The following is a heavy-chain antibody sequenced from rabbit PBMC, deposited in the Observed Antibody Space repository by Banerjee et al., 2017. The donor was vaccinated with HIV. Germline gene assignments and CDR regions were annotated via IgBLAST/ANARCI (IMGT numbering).Heavy chain of an antibody. CDR3: ARDLGGVIGWNFGL. D-gene: IGHD1-1*01. V-gene: IGHV1S45*01. Sequence: QEQLEESGGDLVKPEGFLTLTCTASGFSFSSSYWICWVRQAPGKGLEWIACINTSSGNTVYASWAKGRFTISKTSSTTVTLQMTSLTAADTATYFCARDLGGVIGWNFGLWGQGTLVTVS. CDR2: INTSSGNT. CDR1: GFSFSSSYW. J-gene: IGHJ4*01.